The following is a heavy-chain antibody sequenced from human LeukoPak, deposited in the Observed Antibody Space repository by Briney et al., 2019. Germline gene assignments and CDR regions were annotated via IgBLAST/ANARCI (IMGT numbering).Heavy chain of an antibody. CDR2: IYYSGST. CDR1: GGSISSSSYY. Sequence: SETLSLTCTVSGGSISSSSYYWGWIRQPPGKGLEWIGSIYYSGSTYYNPSLKSRVTISVDTSKNQFSLKLSSVTAADTAVHYCASGEYSSSWYSDYWGQGTLVTVSS. D-gene: IGHD6-13*01. V-gene: IGHV4-39*01. J-gene: IGHJ4*02. CDR3: ASGEYSSSWYSDY.